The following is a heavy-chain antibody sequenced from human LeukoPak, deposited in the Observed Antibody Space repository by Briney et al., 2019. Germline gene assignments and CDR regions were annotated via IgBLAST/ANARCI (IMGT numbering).Heavy chain of an antibody. J-gene: IGHJ4*02. CDR1: GGSISSSGYY. V-gene: IGHV4-31*03. CDR2: IYYSGST. CDR3: ARQSSHYYGSGTFRHFDY. D-gene: IGHD3-10*01. Sequence: SETLSLTCTVSGGSISSSGYYWGWIRQHPGKGLEWIGYIYYSGSTYYNPSLKSRVTISVDTSKNQFSLKLSSVTAADTAVYYCARQSSHYYGSGTFRHFDYWGQGTLVSVSS.